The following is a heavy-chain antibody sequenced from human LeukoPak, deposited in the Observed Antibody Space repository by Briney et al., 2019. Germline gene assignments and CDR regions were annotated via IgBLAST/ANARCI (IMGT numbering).Heavy chain of an antibody. D-gene: IGHD2-21*02. CDR1: AFSFTRYS. CDR3: ATRVTADSYDASDI. V-gene: IGHV3-21*01. Sequence: GGSLRLSCATSAFSFTRYSINWVGQAPGKGLESVSSISSGSHHIYYSDPVKGRFTISRDNAENSLYLQMKPLRADDTALYSCATRVTADSYDASDIWGQGTFVAVSS. CDR2: ISSGSHHI. J-gene: IGHJ3*02.